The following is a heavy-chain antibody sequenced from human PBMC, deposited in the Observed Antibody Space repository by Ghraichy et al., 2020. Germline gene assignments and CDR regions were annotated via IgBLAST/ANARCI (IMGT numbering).Heavy chain of an antibody. Sequence: GGSLRLSCAASGFTFSNYGMHWVRQAPGKGLEWVAVIWYDGIKKYYGDSVKGRFTVSRDNSKNTLYLQMNSLRADDTAVYYCARVGYSSSWHPSDIWGQGTMVIVSS. D-gene: IGHD6-13*01. CDR3: ARVGYSSSWHPSDI. J-gene: IGHJ3*02. CDR1: GFTFSNYG. V-gene: IGHV3-33*01. CDR2: IWYDGIKK.